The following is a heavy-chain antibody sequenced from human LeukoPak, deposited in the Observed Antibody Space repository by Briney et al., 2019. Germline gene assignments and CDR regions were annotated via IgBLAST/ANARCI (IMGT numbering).Heavy chain of an antibody. CDR3: ARVRYYYDSSGYPDV. Sequence: SQTLSLTCTVSGGFISSGGYYWSWIRQHPGKGLEWIGYIYYSGSTYYNPSLKSRVTISVDTSKNQFSLKLSSVTAADTAVYYCARVRYYYDSSGYPDVWGQGTTVTVSS. CDR1: GGFISSGGYY. CDR2: IYYSGST. J-gene: IGHJ6*02. D-gene: IGHD3-22*01. V-gene: IGHV4-31*03.